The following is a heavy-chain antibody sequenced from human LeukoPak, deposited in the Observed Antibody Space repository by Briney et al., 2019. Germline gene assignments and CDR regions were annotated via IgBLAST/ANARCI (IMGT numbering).Heavy chain of an antibody. CDR1: GGSISSYY. CDR3: ARRDTMIVAHDY. J-gene: IGHJ4*02. Sequence: SETLSLTCTVSGGSISSYYWSWIRQPPGKGLEWIGYINYSGSTKYNSSLKSRVTISVDTSKNQFSLKLSSVTAADTAVYYFARRDTMIVAHDYWGQGTLVTVSS. V-gene: IGHV4-59*08. CDR2: INYSGST. D-gene: IGHD3-22*01.